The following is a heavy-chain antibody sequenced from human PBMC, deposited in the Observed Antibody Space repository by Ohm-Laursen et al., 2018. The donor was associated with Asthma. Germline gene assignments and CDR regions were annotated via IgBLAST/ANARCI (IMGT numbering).Heavy chain of an antibody. D-gene: IGHD2-15*01. V-gene: IGHV1-69*01. CDR3: AKDSSEVVAADEY. CDR2: IIPIFGTA. Sequence: SSVKVSCKASGGTFSSYAISWVRQAPGQGLEWMGGIIPIFGTANYAQKFQGRVTITADESTSTAYMELSSLRSEDTAVYYCAKDSSEVVAADEYWGQGTLVTVSS. CDR1: GGTFSSYA. J-gene: IGHJ4*02.